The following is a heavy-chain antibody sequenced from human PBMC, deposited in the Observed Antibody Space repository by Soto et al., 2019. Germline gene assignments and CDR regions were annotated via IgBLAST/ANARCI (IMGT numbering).Heavy chain of an antibody. CDR3: AKNQGVELVPLATVDWFDP. V-gene: IGHV3-30-3*01. CDR2: ISNDGSDI. Sequence: QVQLVESGGGVVQPGRSLRLSCAASGFPFTDYSLHWVRQAPGKGLEWVAIISNDGSDIDYADSVKGRFTISRDNSNNMLHLEMNSLSAEDTAVYHCAKNQGVELVPLATVDWFDPWGQGSVVTVSS. J-gene: IGHJ5*02. CDR1: GFPFTDYS. D-gene: IGHD1-26*01.